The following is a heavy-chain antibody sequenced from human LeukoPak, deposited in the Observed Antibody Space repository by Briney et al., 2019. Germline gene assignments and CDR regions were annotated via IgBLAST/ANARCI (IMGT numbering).Heavy chain of an antibody. CDR2: INSDGSST. V-gene: IGHV3-74*01. D-gene: IGHD3-16*01. Sequence: PGGSLRLSCAASGFTVSSSYMSWVRQAPGKGLEWVSRINSDGSSTSYADSVKGRFTISRDNAKNTLYLQMNSLSAEDTAVYYCARGLGDWGQGTLVTVSS. J-gene: IGHJ4*02. CDR3: ARGLGD. CDR1: GFTVSSSY.